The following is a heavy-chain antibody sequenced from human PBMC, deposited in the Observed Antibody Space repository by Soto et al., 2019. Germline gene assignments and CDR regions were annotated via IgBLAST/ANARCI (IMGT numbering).Heavy chain of an antibody. CDR1: GYTFTSYA. Sequence: ASVKVSCKASGYTFTSYAMHWVRQAPGQRLEWMGWINAGNGNTKYSQKFQGRVTITRDTSASTAYMELSSLRSEDTVVYYCATKGALTFDYIWGSYRYTDQLDYWGQGTLVTVSS. V-gene: IGHV1-3*01. J-gene: IGHJ4*02. D-gene: IGHD3-16*02. CDR2: INAGNGNT. CDR3: ATKGALTFDYIWGSYRYTDQLDY.